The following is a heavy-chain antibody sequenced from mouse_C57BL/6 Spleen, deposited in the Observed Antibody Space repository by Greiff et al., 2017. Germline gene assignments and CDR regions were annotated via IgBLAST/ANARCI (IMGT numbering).Heavy chain of an antibody. J-gene: IGHJ4*01. V-gene: IGHV3-6*01. CDR2: ISYDGSN. CDR3: ASGSSYYYAMDY. Sequence: VQLQQSGPGLVKPSQSLSLTCSVTGYSITSGYYWNWIRQFPGNKLEWMGYISYDGSNNYNPSLKNRISITRDTSKNQFFLKLNSVTTEDTATYYGASGSSYYYAMDYWGQGTSVTVSS. D-gene: IGHD1-1*01. CDR1: GYSITSGYY.